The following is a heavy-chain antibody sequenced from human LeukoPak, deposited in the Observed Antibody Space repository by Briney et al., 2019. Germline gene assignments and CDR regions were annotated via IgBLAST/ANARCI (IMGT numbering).Heavy chain of an antibody. CDR3: ARISAAGNRYYYYYYMDV. D-gene: IGHD6-13*01. CDR1: GFTFSRHG. V-gene: IGHV3-23*01. CDR2: ISPSGDRT. Sequence: GGSLRLSCAASGFTFSRHGMNWVRQAPGKGLEWVSGISPSGDRTYYADSVKGRFTISRDNSKNTLYLQMNSLRAEDTAVYYCARISAAGNRYYYYYYMDVWGKGTTVTISS. J-gene: IGHJ6*03.